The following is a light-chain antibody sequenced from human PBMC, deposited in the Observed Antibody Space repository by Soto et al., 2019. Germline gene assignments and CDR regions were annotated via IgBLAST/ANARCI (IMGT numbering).Light chain of an antibody. Sequence: ETVMTQSPVTLSVSPGERATLSCRASQSVSSNLAWYQQKPGQPPRLLIYRATTRVTGIRVWFRGRGSGTELTDTTCGLQSEDFAVYDCQKYYNWLRRTFGQGTKVDI. CDR3: QKYYNWLRRT. CDR2: RAT. CDR1: QSVSSN. J-gene: IGKJ1*01. V-gene: IGKV3-15*01.